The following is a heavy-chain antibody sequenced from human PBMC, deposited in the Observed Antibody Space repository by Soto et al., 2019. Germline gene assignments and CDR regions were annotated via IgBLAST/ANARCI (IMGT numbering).Heavy chain of an antibody. D-gene: IGHD3-10*01. V-gene: IGHV4-4*02. CDR1: GGSISSSNW. CDR3: ARDRAMVRGVMGGEWKGMDV. Sequence: PTETLSLTCAVSGGSISSSNWWSWVRQPPGKGLEWIGEIYHSGSTNYNPSLKSRVTISVDKSKNQFSLKLSSVTAADTAVYYCARDRAMVRGVMGGEWKGMDVRGQGTTVTVS. J-gene: IGHJ6*02. CDR2: IYHSGST.